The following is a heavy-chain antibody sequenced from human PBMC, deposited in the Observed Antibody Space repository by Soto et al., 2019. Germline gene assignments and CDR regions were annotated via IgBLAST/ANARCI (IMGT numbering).Heavy chain of an antibody. V-gene: IGHV3-9*01. CDR1: GFTFDDYA. CDR3: AMSNSNDLYYHFES. Sequence: GGSLRLSCAASGFTFDDYAMRWVRQAPGKGLEWVSGINWNSDTIGYADSVKGRFTVSRDNAKGSLLLQMSSLRAEDTAVYFCAMSNSNDLYYHFESWGQGTPVTVSS. D-gene: IGHD3-22*01. J-gene: IGHJ4*02. CDR2: INWNSDTI.